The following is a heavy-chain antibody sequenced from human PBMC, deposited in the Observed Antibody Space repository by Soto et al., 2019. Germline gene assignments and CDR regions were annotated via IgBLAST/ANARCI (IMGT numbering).Heavy chain of an antibody. D-gene: IGHD3-3*01. Sequence: QVQLQESGPGLVKPSETLSLICTVSGDSISSTSHYWSWIRQPPGKGLAWIGYFYDSGTTNYNRSLKSRVTISVDTSKTQGSLKLRSVTAADTAVYYCARTRRFGVGAWYDPWGQGTLVTVSS. V-gene: IGHV4-61*01. CDR1: GDSISSTSHY. CDR2: FYDSGTT. J-gene: IGHJ5*02. CDR3: ARTRRFGVGAWYDP.